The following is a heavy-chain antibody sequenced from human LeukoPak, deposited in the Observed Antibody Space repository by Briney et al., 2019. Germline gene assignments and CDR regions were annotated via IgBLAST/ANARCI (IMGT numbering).Heavy chain of an antibody. D-gene: IGHD3-3*01. CDR3: ARGGMTIFGVVIGRAFDY. CDR2: INHSGST. V-gene: IGHV4-34*01. J-gene: IGHJ4*02. CDR1: GGSFSGYY. Sequence: SETMSLTCAVYGGSFSGYYWSWIRQPPGKGLEWIGEINHSGSTNYNPSLKSRVTISVDTSKNQFSLKLSSVTAADTAVYYCARGGMTIFGVVIGRAFDYWGQGTLVTVSS.